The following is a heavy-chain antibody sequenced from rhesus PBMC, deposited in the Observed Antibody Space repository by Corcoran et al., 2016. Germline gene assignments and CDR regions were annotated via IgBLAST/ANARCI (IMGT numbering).Heavy chain of an antibody. D-gene: IGHD1-1-1*01. V-gene: IGHV4-173*01. J-gene: IGHJ5-1*01. CDR2: ISDSGGCT. CDR1: GGSISSNY. Sequence: QLQLQESGPGLVKPSETLSLTCAVSGGSISSNYWSWIRQPPGKGLECLGRISDSGGCTHHTPPLQSRVTISTDTSKNQFSLKLTSVTAADTAVYYCARDLYSWNRFDVWGAGVLVTVSS. CDR3: ARDLYSWNRFDV.